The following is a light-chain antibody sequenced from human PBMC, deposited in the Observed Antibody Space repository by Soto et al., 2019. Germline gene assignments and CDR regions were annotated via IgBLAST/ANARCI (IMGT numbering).Light chain of an antibody. CDR3: QQRSTWPPT. Sequence: EIVLTQSPGTLSVSTGERATLSCRASQSVSRKYAWYQQTRGQAPRRLIYGASTRATGVPARFSGSGSGTDFTLTISSLEPEGFAVDYCQQRSTWPPTFGQGTKVDI. CDR1: QSVSRK. CDR2: GAS. J-gene: IGKJ1*01. V-gene: IGKV3-11*01.